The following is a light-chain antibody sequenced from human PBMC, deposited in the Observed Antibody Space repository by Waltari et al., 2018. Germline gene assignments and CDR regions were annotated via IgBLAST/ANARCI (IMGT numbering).Light chain of an antibody. CDR1: QSITMY. V-gene: IGKV1-39*01. CDR3: QQTYSSPR. J-gene: IGKJ3*01. CDR2: AAS. Sequence: DIQMTQSPSSLSASVGDRVTITCRASQSITMYINWYQQKSGKAPKLLIYAASILQSGVPSRFSGSGSGTDFTLTISNLQPEDFATYFCQQTYSSPRFGPGTKVDFK.